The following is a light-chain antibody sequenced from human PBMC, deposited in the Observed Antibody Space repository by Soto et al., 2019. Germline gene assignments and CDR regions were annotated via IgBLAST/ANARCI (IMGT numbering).Light chain of an antibody. Sequence: QSVLTQPASVSGSPGQSITISCTGTSSDVGGYNYVSWYQQHPGKAPKLMIYDVSNRPSGVSNRFSGSKSGNMASLTISGLQAEDEADYYCSSYTSSSTYNYVFGTGTKLTVL. CDR3: SSYTSSSTYNYV. CDR2: DVS. V-gene: IGLV2-14*01. CDR1: SSDVGGYNY. J-gene: IGLJ1*01.